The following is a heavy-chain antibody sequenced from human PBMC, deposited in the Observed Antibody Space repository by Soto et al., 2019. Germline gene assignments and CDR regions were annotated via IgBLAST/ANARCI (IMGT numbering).Heavy chain of an antibody. D-gene: IGHD3-10*01. CDR2: IYYSGST. CDR1: GTSVTSGGFY. J-gene: IGHJ4*02. V-gene: IGHV4-31*03. CDR3: ARGGGSTMANDF. Sequence: PSETLSLTCTVSGTSVTSGGFYWTWIRQRPGKGLEWIGYIYYSGSTYYNSALNSRISMSLATSKNQFSLKLRSVTAADTAVYYCARGGGSTMANDFWGLGTLVTVSS.